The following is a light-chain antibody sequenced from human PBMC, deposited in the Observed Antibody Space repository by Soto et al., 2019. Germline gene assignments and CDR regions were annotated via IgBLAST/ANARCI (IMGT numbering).Light chain of an antibody. CDR1: QTISSW. CDR3: QPYNSYSEA. J-gene: IGKJ1*01. Sequence: DMQMTQSPSTLSGSVGDRVTITCRASQTISSWLAWYQQKPGKAPKLLIYKASTLKSGVPSRFSGSGSGTEFTLTISSLQPDDFATYYCQPYNSYSEAFGQGTKVDIK. V-gene: IGKV1-5*03. CDR2: KAS.